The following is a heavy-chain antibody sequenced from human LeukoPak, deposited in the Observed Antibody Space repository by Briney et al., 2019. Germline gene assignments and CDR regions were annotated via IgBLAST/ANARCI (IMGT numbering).Heavy chain of an antibody. J-gene: IGHJ5*02. CDR1: GGSISSSNYY. D-gene: IGHD6-13*01. V-gene: IGHV4-39*01. CDR2: IYYSGNN. Sequence: SETLSLTCTVSGGSISSSNYYWTWIRQPPGKGLEWIGTIYYSGNNYHNPSLKSRVTISVDTSKNQFSLKLSSVTAADTAVYYCARQASSSWFARFDPWGQGTLVTASS. CDR3: ARQASSSWFARFDP.